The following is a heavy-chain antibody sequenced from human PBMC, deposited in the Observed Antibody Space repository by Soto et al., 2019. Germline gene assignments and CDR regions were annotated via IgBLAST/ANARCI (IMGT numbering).Heavy chain of an antibody. CDR3: ARNNADGTYYAY. D-gene: IGHD1-26*01. CDR2: TYYRSKWSN. V-gene: IGHV6-1*01. CDR1: GGSGASNSAT. J-gene: IGHJ4*02. Sequence: SAPLTLTGAMSGGSGASNSATWSWIRQSPSRGLEWLGRTYYRSKWSNDYAVSVKGRITINPDTSRNQFSLQLNSVTPEDTAVYYCARNNADGTYYAYWGQGTLVTVSS.